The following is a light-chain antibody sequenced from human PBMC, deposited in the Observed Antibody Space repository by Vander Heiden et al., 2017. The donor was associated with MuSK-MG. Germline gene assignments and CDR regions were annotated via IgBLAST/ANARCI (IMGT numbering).Light chain of an antibody. CDR3: AAWDDSLSGPRI. J-gene: IGLJ2*01. CDR1: RSNIGSNA. Sequence: QSVLTQPPSASGTPGQRVTISCSGSRSNIGSNAVNWYQQLPGTASKLLIYNNDQRPSGVPDRFSGSKSGTSASLAISGLQSEDEADYYCAAWDDSLSGPRIFGGGTKLTVL. V-gene: IGLV1-44*01. CDR2: NND.